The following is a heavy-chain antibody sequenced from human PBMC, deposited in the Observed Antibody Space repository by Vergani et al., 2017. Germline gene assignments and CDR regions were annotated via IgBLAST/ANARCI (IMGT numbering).Heavy chain of an antibody. CDR1: GGSISSYY. CDR3: AREVAATSVTYYYYYYMDV. CDR2: IYYSGNT. Sequence: QVQLQESGPGLVKPSETLSLTCTVSGGSISSYYWSWIRQPPGKGLEWIGYIYYSGNTNYNPSLKSRVTISVDTSKNQFSLKLSSVTAADTAVYYCAREVAATSVTYYYYYYMDVWGKGTTVTVSS. J-gene: IGHJ6*03. V-gene: IGHV4-59*01. D-gene: IGHD2-15*01.